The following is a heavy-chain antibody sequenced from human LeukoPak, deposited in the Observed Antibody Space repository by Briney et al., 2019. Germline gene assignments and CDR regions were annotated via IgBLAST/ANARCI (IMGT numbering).Heavy chain of an antibody. V-gene: IGHV4-59*01. CDR3: ARSEINDYSKY. J-gene: IGHJ4*02. CDR1: GGSINSYY. D-gene: IGHD4-11*01. Sequence: SETLSLTCTVSGGSINSYYWSWIRQSPGKGLEWIGYIYYSGNTNYNPSLKSRVTISADTSKNQFSLKLSSVTAADTAVYYCARSEINDYSKYWGQGILVIVSS. CDR2: IYYSGNT.